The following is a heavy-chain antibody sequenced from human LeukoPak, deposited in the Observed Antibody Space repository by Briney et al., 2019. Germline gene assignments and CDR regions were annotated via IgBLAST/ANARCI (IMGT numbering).Heavy chain of an antibody. Sequence: ASVKVSCKTSGFTFSVYGIAWVRQAPGHGPEWMGWISNHNGNTNYAQKFQGRVTMTRDTSTSTVYMELSSLRSEDTAVYYCARDLYDFWSGYYSTPFDYWGQGTLVTVSS. CDR3: ARDLYDFWSGYYSTPFDY. V-gene: IGHV1-18*01. J-gene: IGHJ4*02. CDR1: GFTFSVYG. CDR2: ISNHNGNT. D-gene: IGHD3-3*01.